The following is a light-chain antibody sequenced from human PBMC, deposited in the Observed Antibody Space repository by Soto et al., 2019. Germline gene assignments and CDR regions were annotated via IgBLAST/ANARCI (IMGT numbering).Light chain of an antibody. CDR3: QQYNSYPLT. J-gene: IGKJ4*01. CDR1: QSISSW. Sequence: DIQMTQSPSTLSASVGDRVTITCRASQSISSWLAWYQQKPGKAPKLLIYKASSLESGVPSRFSGSGSVTEFTLSISSLQPDDFATYYCQQYNSYPLTFGGGTKVEIK. V-gene: IGKV1-5*03. CDR2: KAS.